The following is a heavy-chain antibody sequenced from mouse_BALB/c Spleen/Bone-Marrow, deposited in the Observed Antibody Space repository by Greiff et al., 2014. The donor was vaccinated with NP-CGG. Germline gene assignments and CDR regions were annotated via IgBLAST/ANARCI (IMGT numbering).Heavy chain of an antibody. V-gene: IGHV2-9*02. D-gene: IGHD1-1*01. Sequence: VKLVESGPGLVAPSQSLSFICTVSGFSLTTYGVHWVRQPPGKGLEWLGVIWAGGSTNYNSALMSRLSISKDNSKSQVFLKMNSLQTDDTAMYYCARHYGSNYGDWYFDVWGAGTTVTVSS. J-gene: IGHJ1*01. CDR3: ARHYGSNYGDWYFDV. CDR2: IWAGGST. CDR1: GFSLTTYG.